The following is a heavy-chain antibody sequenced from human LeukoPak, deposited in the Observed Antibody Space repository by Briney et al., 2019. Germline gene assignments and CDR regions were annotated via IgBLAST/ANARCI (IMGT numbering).Heavy chain of an antibody. CDR1: GFTFSSYA. CDR2: ISSNGGST. Sequence: PGGSLRLSCSASGFTFSSYAMHWVRQAPGKGLEYVSAISSNGGSTYYADSVKGRFTISRDNSKNTLYLQMSSLRAEDTAVYYCATLHQELPLDYWGQGTLVTVSS. V-gene: IGHV3-64D*06. J-gene: IGHJ4*02. D-gene: IGHD1-26*01. CDR3: ATLHQELPLDY.